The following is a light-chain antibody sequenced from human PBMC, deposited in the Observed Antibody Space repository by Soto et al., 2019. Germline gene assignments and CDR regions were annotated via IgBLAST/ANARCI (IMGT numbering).Light chain of an antibody. CDR2: GNS. V-gene: IGLV1-40*01. Sequence: QSVLTQPPSVSGAPGQRVTISCNGISSNIGAGYDVHWYQQLPGTAPKLLSYGNSNRPSGVPDRFSGSKSGTSASLAITGLQAEDEADYYCQSYDSSLSGVVFGGGTKLTVL. CDR1: SSNIGAGYD. J-gene: IGLJ2*01. CDR3: QSYDSSLSGVV.